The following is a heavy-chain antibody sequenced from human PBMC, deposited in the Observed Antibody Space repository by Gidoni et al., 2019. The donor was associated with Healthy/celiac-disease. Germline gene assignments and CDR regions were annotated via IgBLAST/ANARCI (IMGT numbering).Heavy chain of an antibody. CDR2: IIPIFGTA. J-gene: IGHJ3*02. CDR3: ARGGLAVDTAMVRTFDI. CDR1: GGTFSSDA. D-gene: IGHD5-18*01. V-gene: IGHV1-69*01. Sequence: QVQLVQSGAEVTKPGSSVKVYCKASGGTFSSDAMSWVRQAPGQGLEWMGVIIPIFGTANYAQKFQASVTITADESTSTAYMELSSLRSEDTAVYYCARGGLAVDTAMVRTFDIWGQGTMVTVSS.